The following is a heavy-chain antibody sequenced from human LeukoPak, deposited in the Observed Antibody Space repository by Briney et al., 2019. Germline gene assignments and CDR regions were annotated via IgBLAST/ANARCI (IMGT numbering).Heavy chain of an antibody. J-gene: IGHJ4*02. CDR3: VRDWGNDREFDY. V-gene: IGHV3-48*02. CDR1: KFTFGDYG. CDR2: ISSSGNTI. Sequence: GGSLRLSCIASKFTFGDYGMSWVRQAPGKGLEWVSFISSSGNTIYYTDSVKGRFTISRDNAKNSVNLQMSSLREEDTAVYYCVRDWGNDREFDYWGQGTLVTVSS. D-gene: IGHD3-16*02.